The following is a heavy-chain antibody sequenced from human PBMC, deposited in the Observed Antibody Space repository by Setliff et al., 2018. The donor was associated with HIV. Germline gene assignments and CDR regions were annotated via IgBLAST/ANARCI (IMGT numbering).Heavy chain of an antibody. CDR3: AKDLGPYYYYGMDV. CDR1: GGSISSGNYY. J-gene: IGHJ6*02. D-gene: IGHD3-16*01. Sequence: SETLSLTCTVSGGSISSGNYYWSCIRQPAGKGLEWNARVYTSGTTNCSPSLKSRATISVDTSRNQFSLNLISVTAADTAVYYCAKDLGPYYYYGMDVWGQGTTVTVSS. V-gene: IGHV4-61*02. CDR2: VYTSGTT.